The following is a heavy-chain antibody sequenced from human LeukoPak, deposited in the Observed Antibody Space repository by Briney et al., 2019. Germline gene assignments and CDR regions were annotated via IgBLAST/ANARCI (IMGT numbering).Heavy chain of an antibody. CDR2: IKQDGSEN. J-gene: IGHJ3*02. Sequence: RSGGSLRLTCAASTFTFSNYWMSWVRQAPGKGLEWVANIKQDGSENYYVDSVKGRFTISRDNAKTSLYLQMNSLRAEDTAVYYCARDVLAAGATGTFDIWGQGTMVTVSS. V-gene: IGHV3-7*03. D-gene: IGHD1-14*01. CDR1: TFTFSNYW. CDR3: ARDVLAAGATGTFDI.